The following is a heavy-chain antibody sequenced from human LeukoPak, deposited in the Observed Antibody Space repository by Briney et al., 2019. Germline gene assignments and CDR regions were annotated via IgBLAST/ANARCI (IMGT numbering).Heavy chain of an antibody. CDR2: ISSSSNYI. J-gene: IGHJ4*02. CDR3: AKAVDYDFWSGYFGGSYFDY. Sequence: GGSLRLSCAASGFTLSSYSMNWVRQAPGKGLEWVSSISSSSNYIYYADSVKGRFTISRDNAKNSLYLQMNSLRAEDTAVYYCAKAVDYDFWSGYFGGSYFDYWGQGTLVTVSS. V-gene: IGHV3-21*04. CDR1: GFTLSSYS. D-gene: IGHD3-3*01.